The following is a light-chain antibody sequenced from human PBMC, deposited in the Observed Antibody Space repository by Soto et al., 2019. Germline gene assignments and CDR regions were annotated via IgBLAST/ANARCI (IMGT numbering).Light chain of an antibody. CDR2: KAS. Sequence: DIQMTQSPSTLSGSVGDRVTITCRASQTISSWLAWYQQKPGKAPKLLIYKASTLKSGVPSRFSGSGSGTEFTLTISRLQPDDFATYYCQQYNSYSPLTVGTGTKGDIK. J-gene: IGKJ3*01. CDR1: QTISSW. CDR3: QQYNSYSPLT. V-gene: IGKV1-5*03.